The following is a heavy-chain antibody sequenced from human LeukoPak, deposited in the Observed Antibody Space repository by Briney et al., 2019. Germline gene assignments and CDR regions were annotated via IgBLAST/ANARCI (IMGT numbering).Heavy chain of an antibody. J-gene: IGHJ6*02. CDR2: ISGSGGST. CDR3: ARDQVYSGYDGIAVAGALHYYYYYGMDV. CDR1: GFTFSSYA. D-gene: IGHD6-19*01. V-gene: IGHV3-23*01. Sequence: PGGSLRLSCAASGFTFSSYAMSWVRQAPGKGLEWVSAISGSGGSTYYADSVKGRFTISRDNAKNSLYLQMNSLRDEDTAVYYCARDQVYSGYDGIAVAGALHYYYYYGMDVWGQGTTVTVSS.